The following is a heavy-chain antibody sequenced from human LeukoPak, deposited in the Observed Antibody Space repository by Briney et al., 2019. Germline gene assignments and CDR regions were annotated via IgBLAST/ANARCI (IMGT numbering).Heavy chain of an antibody. CDR1: GYTFIRYG. V-gene: IGHV1-18*01. CDR2: ISPYNGNT. D-gene: IGHD3-10*01. Sequence: ATVNVSCTTSGYTFIRYGITWVRQAPAQGLEWMAWISPYNGNTKSVQNLQGRPTIATDTSTSTAYVELRSLTSDDTAVYFCAREEVIARYQFLPDAWGQRTLVTVSS. CDR3: AREEVIARYQFLPDA. J-gene: IGHJ1*01.